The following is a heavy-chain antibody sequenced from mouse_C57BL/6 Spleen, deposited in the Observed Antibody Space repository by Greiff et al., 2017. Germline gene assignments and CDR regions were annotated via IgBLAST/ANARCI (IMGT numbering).Heavy chain of an antibody. CDR2: IYPGDGDT. Sequence: VQLQQSGPELVKPGASVKISCTASGYEFSSSWMNWVKQRPGKGLEWIGRIYPGDGDTHYNGKFKGKATLTADKSSSTAYMQLSILTSEDSAIYFCERAWAYYSPDYFDYWGKGTTLTVSS. J-gene: IGHJ2*01. D-gene: IGHD1-1*01. CDR3: ERAWAYYSPDYFDY. V-gene: IGHV1-82*01. CDR1: GYEFSSSW.